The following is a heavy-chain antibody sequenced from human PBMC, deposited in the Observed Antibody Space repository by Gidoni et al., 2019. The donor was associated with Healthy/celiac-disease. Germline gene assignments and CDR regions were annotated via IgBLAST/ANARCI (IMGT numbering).Heavy chain of an antibody. CDR1: GGSFSGYY. CDR3: ARGSGVYYYGSGRDY. V-gene: IGHV4-34*01. CDR2: INHSGST. D-gene: IGHD3-10*01. Sequence: VQLQQWGAGLLTPSETLSLTCAVYGGSFSGYYWSWIRQPPGKGLEWMGEINHSGSTNYNPSLKSRVTISVDTSKNQFSLKLSSVTAADTAVYYCARGSGVYYYGSGRDYWGQGTLVTVSS. J-gene: IGHJ4*02.